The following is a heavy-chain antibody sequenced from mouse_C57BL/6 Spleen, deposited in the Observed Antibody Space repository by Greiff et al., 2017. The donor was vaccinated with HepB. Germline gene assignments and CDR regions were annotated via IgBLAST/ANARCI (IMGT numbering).Heavy chain of an antibody. J-gene: IGHJ1*03. CDR1: GYTFTVYN. D-gene: IGHD1-1*01. V-gene: IGHV1-22*01. CDR2: INPNNGGT. Sequence: EVQRVESGPELVKPGASVKMSCKASGYTFTVYNMHWVKQSHGKSLEWIGYINPNNGGTSYNQKFKGKATLTVNKSSSTAYMELRSLTSEDSAVYYCARGGYGSREGYFDVWGTGTTVTVSS. CDR3: ARGGYGSREGYFDV.